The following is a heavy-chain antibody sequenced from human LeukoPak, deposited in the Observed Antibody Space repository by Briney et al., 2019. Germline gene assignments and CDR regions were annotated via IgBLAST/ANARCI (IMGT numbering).Heavy chain of an antibody. CDR2: IYHSGST. V-gene: IGHV4-4*02. CDR1: GGSISSSNW. Sequence: PSGTLSLTCAVSGGSISSSNWWSWVRQPPGKGLEWIGEIYHSGSTNYNPSLKSRVTISVDKSKNQFSLKLSSVTAADTAVYYCARSPYDYVWGSYRLPFDYWGQGTLVTVSS. D-gene: IGHD3-16*02. CDR3: ARSPYDYVWGSYRLPFDY. J-gene: IGHJ4*02.